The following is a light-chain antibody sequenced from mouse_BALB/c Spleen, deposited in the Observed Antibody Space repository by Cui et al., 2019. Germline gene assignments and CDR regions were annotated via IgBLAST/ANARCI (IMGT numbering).Light chain of an antibody. CDR2: YAS. J-gene: IGKJ5*01. Sequence: DIVMTQSPPTLSVTPGDRVSLSCRASQSISDYLHWYQQKSHESPRLLIKYASQSISGIPSRFSGSGSGSDFTLSINSVEPEDVGVYYCQNGHSFPLTFGAGTKLELK. CDR3: QNGHSFPLT. V-gene: IGKV5-39*01. CDR1: QSISDY.